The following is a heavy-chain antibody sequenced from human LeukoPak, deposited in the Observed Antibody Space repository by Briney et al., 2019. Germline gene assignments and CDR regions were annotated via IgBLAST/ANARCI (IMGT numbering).Heavy chain of an antibody. D-gene: IGHD1-26*01. Sequence: ASVKVSCKASGGTFSSYAISWVRQAPGQGLEWMGRIFPIFATANYAQKFQGRVTITADESTSTAYMELSSLRSEGTAVYYCARESGSYEAYFDYWGQGTLVTVSS. CDR3: ARESGSYEAYFDY. CDR1: GGTFSSYA. CDR2: IFPIFATA. J-gene: IGHJ4*02. V-gene: IGHV1-69*15.